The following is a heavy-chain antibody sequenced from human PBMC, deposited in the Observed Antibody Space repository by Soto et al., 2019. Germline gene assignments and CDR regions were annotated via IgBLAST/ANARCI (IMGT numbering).Heavy chain of an antibody. CDR2: IWYDGSNK. V-gene: IGHV3-33*01. Sequence: EGSLRLSCAASRFTFSSYGMHWVRQAPGTGLEWVAVIWYDGSNKYYADSVKGRFTISRDNSKNRLYLQMNSLIAEDTAVYYCARDPVVVIPGTFTPDYWGQGTLVTVS. J-gene: IGHJ4*02. CDR1: RFTFSSYG. CDR3: ARDPVVVIPGTFTPDY. D-gene: IGHD3-22*01.